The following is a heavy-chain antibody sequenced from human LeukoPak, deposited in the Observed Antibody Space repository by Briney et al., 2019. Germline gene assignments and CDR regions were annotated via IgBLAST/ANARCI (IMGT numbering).Heavy chain of an antibody. Sequence: PGGSLRLSCAASGFTFSNYAMSWVRQAPGKGLEWVSTINDRGIATYYADSVKGRFTISRDNSKNTLSLQVSSLRAEDTATYYCAKGLKTAVGPYKGYHYYMDVWGKGTTVTVSS. V-gene: IGHV3-23*01. CDR2: INDRGIAT. CDR3: AKGLKTAVGPYKGYHYYMDV. CDR1: GFTFSNYA. D-gene: IGHD5-18*01. J-gene: IGHJ6*03.